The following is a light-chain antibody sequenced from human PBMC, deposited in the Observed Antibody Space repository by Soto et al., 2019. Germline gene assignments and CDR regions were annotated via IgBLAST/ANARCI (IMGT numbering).Light chain of an antibody. V-gene: IGKV1-33*01. J-gene: IGKJ2*01. Sequence: DIQMTQSPSSLSASVGDRVTITCRASKDITNYLNWYQQKPGTAPKLLIYDASNLEAGVPSRFSGSGSATDFSFTISSLQPEDVATYYCQQYDLLPYTFGQGTRLEIK. CDR1: KDITNY. CDR3: QQYDLLPYT. CDR2: DAS.